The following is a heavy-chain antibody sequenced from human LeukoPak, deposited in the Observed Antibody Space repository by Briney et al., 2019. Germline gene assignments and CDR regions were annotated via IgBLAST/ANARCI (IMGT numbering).Heavy chain of an antibody. V-gene: IGHV1-8*01. Sequence: ASVKVSCKASGYTFTSYDMNWVRQATGQGLEWMGWMNPNRGNKCYAHKFQGRVTMTRDTSISTAYMELSSLRAEDTAVYYCARVTHGDTAIVSWGQGTLVTVSS. CDR2: MNPNRGNK. CDR1: GYTFTSYD. J-gene: IGHJ5*01. CDR3: ARVTHGDTAIVS. D-gene: IGHD5-18*01.